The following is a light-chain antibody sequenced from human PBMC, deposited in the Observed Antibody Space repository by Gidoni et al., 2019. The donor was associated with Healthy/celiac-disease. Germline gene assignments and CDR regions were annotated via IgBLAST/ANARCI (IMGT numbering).Light chain of an antibody. CDR1: ALPKQY. CDR3: QSADSSGTYVV. CDR2: KDS. Sequence: SYDLTQPPSVSVSPGQTARITCSGDALPKQYAYWYQQKPGQAPVLVIYKDSERPSGIPERCSGSSSGTTVTLTISGVQAEDEADYYCQSADSSGTYVVFGGGTKLTVL. J-gene: IGLJ2*01. V-gene: IGLV3-25*03.